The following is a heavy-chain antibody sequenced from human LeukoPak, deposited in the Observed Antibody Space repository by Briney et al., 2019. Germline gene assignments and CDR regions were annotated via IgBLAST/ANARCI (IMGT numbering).Heavy chain of an antibody. D-gene: IGHD3-3*01. Sequence: SETLSLTCAVYGGSFSGYYWSWIRQPPGKGLEWIGEINHSGSTNYNPSLKSRVTISVDTSKNQFSLKLSSVTAADTAVYYCARRELRYDFWSPGYVRFHWFDPWGQGTLVTVSS. V-gene: IGHV4-34*01. CDR2: INHSGST. J-gene: IGHJ5*02. CDR3: ARRELRYDFWSPGYVRFHWFDP. CDR1: GGSFSGYY.